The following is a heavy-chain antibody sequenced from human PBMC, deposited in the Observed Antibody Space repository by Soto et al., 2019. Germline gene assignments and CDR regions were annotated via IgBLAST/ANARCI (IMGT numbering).Heavy chain of an antibody. D-gene: IGHD3-3*01. J-gene: IGHJ4*02. CDR2: ISGSGGSI. CDR1: GFTFSSYA. V-gene: IGHV3-23*01. CDR3: AKGPDFWSGYMVGGFDY. Sequence: AGGSLRLSCAASGFTFSSYAMSWVRQAPGKGLEWVSAISGSGGSIYYADSVKGRFTISRDNSKNTLYLQMNSLRAEDTAVYYCAKGPDFWSGYMVGGFDYWGQGTLVTVSS.